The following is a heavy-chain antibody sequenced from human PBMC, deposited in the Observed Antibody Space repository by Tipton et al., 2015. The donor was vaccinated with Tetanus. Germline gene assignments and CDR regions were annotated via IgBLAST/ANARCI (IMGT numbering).Heavy chain of an antibody. Sequence: SLRLSCAASGFTFSTYTMNWVRQAPGKGLEWVSSISSSNGYIYYTDSVKGRFTISRDNAKNTLYLQMNSLRAEDSAVYYCARRQVEGGAHFDHWGQGTLVTVSS. D-gene: IGHD3-16*01. J-gene: IGHJ4*02. V-gene: IGHV3-21*04. CDR1: GFTFSTYT. CDR3: ARRQVEGGAHFDH. CDR2: ISSSNGYI.